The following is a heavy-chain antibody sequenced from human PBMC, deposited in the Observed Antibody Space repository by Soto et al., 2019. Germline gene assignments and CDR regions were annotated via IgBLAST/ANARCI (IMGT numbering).Heavy chain of an antibody. V-gene: IGHV3-53*01. Sequence: GGSRRLSCAASGFTVSSNYMSWVRQAPGKGLEWVSVIYSGGSTYYADSVRGRFTISRDNSKNTLYLQMKSLRAEDTAVYYCARDPSATRHGMDVWGQGTTVTVSS. CDR3: ARDPSATRHGMDV. CDR1: GFTVSSNY. CDR2: IYSGGST. J-gene: IGHJ6*02.